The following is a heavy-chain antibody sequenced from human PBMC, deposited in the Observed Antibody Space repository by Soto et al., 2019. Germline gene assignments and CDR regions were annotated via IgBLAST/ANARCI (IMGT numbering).Heavy chain of an antibody. D-gene: IGHD2-21*02. CDR2: INAGNGNT. CDR1: GYTFTSYA. V-gene: IGHV1-3*01. Sequence: EASVKVSCKASGYTFTSYAMHWVRQAPGQRLEWMGWINAGNGNTKYSQKFQGRVTITRDTSASTAFMELSSLRSEDTAVYYCARSIVVVTALDYWGQGTLVTVSS. J-gene: IGHJ4*02. CDR3: ARSIVVVTALDY.